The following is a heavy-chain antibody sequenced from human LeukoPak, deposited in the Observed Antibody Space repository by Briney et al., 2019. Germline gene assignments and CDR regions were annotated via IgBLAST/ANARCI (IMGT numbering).Heavy chain of an antibody. D-gene: IGHD1-26*01. CDR2: ITSSSSYI. CDR3: AKDRSGSYD. J-gene: IGHJ4*02. V-gene: IGHV3-21*04. CDR1: GFTFSSYN. Sequence: GGSLRLSCAASGFTFSSYNMNWVRQAPGKGPEWVSSITSSSSYIYYADSVKGRFTISRDNSKNTLYLQMNSLRAEDTAVYYCAKDRSGSYDWGQGTLVTVSS.